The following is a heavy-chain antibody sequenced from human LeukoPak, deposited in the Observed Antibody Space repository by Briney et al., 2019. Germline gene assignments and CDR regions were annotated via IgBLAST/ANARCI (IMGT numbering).Heavy chain of an antibody. J-gene: IGHJ4*02. Sequence: TSETLSLTCTVSGDSISSSYWSWIRQPPGRGLQWVGSIYYSGSTSYNPSLRSRVSISLDTSNHQFSLRPSSVTAADAAVYYCARHGTFYYGTGTYYYIDYWGQGSLVTVSS. CDR3: ARHGTFYYGTGTYYYIDY. D-gene: IGHD3-10*01. V-gene: IGHV4-59*08. CDR2: IYYSGST. CDR1: GDSISSSY.